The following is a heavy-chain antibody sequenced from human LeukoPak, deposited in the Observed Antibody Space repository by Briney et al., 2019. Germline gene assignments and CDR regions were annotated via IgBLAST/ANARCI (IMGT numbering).Heavy chain of an antibody. CDR3: AKDLYDNDWYNYFDP. Sequence: GGSLRLSCAASGFTLSTCGMHWVRQAPGKGLEWVAMISHDGNSKQYADFAKGRFTISRDNSKNALYLEMNSLRTEDTAVYHCAKDLYDNDWYNYFDPWGQGALVTVSS. CDR1: GFTLSTCG. J-gene: IGHJ5*02. D-gene: IGHD5-24*01. V-gene: IGHV3-30*18. CDR2: ISHDGNSK.